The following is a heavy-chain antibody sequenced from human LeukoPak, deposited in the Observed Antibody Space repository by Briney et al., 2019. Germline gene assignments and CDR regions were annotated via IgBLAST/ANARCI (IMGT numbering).Heavy chain of an antibody. J-gene: IGHJ6*03. Sequence: ASVRVSCTASGYTFTSYDINWVRQAPGQGLEWMGWMNPNSGNTGYAQKFQGRVTMTRNSSISTAYMELSRLRSEDTAVYYCARGRRIGATISVYYYMDVWGKGTTVTVSS. V-gene: IGHV1-8*01. CDR1: GYTFTSYD. CDR2: MNPNSGNT. D-gene: IGHD5-12*01. CDR3: ARGRRIGATISVYYYMDV.